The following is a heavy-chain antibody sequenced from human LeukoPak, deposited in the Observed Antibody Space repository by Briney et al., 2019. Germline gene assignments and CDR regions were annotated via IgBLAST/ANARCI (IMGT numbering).Heavy chain of an antibody. J-gene: IGHJ5*02. Sequence: PGGSLRLSCAASGFTFSDYVMSWVRQAPGKGLEWVSSLSGSGAGPYYADSVKGRFTISRDNSKHTLHLQMNSLRAEGTAMYFWAKETRITMTGAPCDRWGQGTLVFVSS. CDR1: GFTFSDYV. CDR2: LSGSGAGP. V-gene: IGHV3-23*01. CDR3: AKETRITMTGAPCDR. D-gene: IGHD3-22*01.